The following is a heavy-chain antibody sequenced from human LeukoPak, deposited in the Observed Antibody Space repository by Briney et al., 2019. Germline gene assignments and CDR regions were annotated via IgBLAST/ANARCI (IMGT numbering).Heavy chain of an antibody. CDR3: ARVPARGFYYYFDY. CDR2: IYYSGST. D-gene: IGHD2-2*01. CDR1: GGSFSGYY. Sequence: SETLSLTCAVYGGSFSGYYWSWIRQPPGKGLEWIGYIYYSGSTNYNPSLKSRVTISVDRSKNQFSLKLSSVTAADTAVYYCARVPARGFYYYFDYWGQGTLVTVSS. J-gene: IGHJ4*02. V-gene: IGHV4-59*08.